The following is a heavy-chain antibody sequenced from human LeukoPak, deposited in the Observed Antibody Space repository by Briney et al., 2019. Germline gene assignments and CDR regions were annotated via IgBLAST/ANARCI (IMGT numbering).Heavy chain of an antibody. V-gene: IGHV5-51*01. Sequence: GESLKISCKGSGYSFSNYWVGWVRQMPGRGLEWMGIIYPTDSDTRYSPSFQGQVTISAAKSISIAYLQWSSLKASDTAMYYCARAEMGGAAFDIWGQGTMVTVSS. CDR2: IYPTDSDT. CDR3: ARAEMGGAAFDI. J-gene: IGHJ3*02. CDR1: GYSFSNYW. D-gene: IGHD2-8*01.